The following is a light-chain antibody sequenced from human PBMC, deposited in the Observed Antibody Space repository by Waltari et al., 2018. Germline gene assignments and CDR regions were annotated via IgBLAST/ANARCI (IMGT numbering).Light chain of an antibody. V-gene: IGLV8-61*01. Sequence: QTVVTQEPSLSVSPGGTVTLTCSLSSGSVSTTSYATGYRQTPGQPPRTLLYKANTRSSGVPDRFSGSILGNKVALTITGAQADDESDYYCSLYMGSGIWVFGGGTKLTVL. J-gene: IGLJ3*02. CDR2: KAN. CDR1: SGSVSTTSY. CDR3: SLYMGSGIWV.